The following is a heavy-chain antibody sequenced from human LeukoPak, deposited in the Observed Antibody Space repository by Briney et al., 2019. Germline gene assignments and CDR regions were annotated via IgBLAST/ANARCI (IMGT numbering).Heavy chain of an antibody. V-gene: IGHV3-30*18. J-gene: IGHJ4*02. CDR2: ISYDGSNK. CDR1: GFTFSSYG. D-gene: IGHD6-19*01. CDR3: AKDSTQWLVPTYFDY. Sequence: GRSLRLSCAASGFTFSSYGMHWVRQAPGKGLEWVAVISYDGSNKYYADSVKGRFTISRDNSKNTLYLQMNSLKAEDTAVYYCAKDSTQWLVPTYFDYWGQGTLVTVSS.